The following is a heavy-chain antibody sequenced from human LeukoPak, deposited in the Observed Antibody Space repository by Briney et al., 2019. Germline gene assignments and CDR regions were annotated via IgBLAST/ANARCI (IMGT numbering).Heavy chain of an antibody. V-gene: IGHV4-38-2*02. Sequence: SETLSLTCTVSGYSISSAYYWGWIRQPPGKGLEWIGSIYHNGSTYYNPSLKSRVTISLDTSKNQFSLNLSSVTAADTAVYYCARDRYNWNDDEVYFDYWGQGTLVTVSS. J-gene: IGHJ4*02. CDR3: ARDRYNWNDDEVYFDY. CDR2: IYHNGST. CDR1: GYSISSAYY. D-gene: IGHD1-20*01.